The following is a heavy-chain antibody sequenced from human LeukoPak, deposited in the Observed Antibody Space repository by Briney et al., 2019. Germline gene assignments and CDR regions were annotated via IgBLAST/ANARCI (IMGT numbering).Heavy chain of an antibody. CDR1: GFTLSNYA. CDR3: AKGSGWEMSYYYYYMDV. D-gene: IGHD1-26*01. J-gene: IGHJ6*03. CDR2: ITYDGSNK. V-gene: IGHV3-30*04. Sequence: GGSLRLSCAASGFTLSNYAMHWVRQAPGKGLEWVAIITYDGSNKDYADVVKGRFTISRDNSKNTLYLQMNSLRAEDTALYYCAKGSGWEMSYYYYYMDVWGKGTTVTISS.